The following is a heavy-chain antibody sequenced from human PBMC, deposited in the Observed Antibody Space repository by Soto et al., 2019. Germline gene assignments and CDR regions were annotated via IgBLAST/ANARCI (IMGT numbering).Heavy chain of an antibody. V-gene: IGHV4-61*01. D-gene: IGHD3-22*01. CDR2: IYYSGNA. J-gene: IGHJ4*02. Sequence: QLRVQESGPGLVKPSETVSLTCTVSGGSVSSGSYFWNWIRQPPGKGLEWIGYIYYSGNAKYNASLKSRVTISLDTSKIHVSLTLSSVTAADTAIYYCARDGYSDSGGRPDFDFRGQGTLVTVSS. CDR1: GGSVSSGSYF. CDR3: ARDGYSDSGGRPDFDF.